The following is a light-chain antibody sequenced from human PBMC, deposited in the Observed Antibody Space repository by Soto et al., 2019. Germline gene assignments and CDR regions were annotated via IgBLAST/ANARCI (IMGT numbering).Light chain of an antibody. CDR1: QSVSSN. CDR3: QQYNNWPPDGT. V-gene: IGKV3-15*01. J-gene: IGKJ1*01. CDR2: GAS. Sequence: EIVMTQSPATLSVSPGERATLSCRASQSVSSNLAWYQQKPGQAPRLLIYGASTRATGIPARFSGSGSGTEFTLTISRLQSEDFAVYYCQQYNNWPPDGTFGQGTKVEIK.